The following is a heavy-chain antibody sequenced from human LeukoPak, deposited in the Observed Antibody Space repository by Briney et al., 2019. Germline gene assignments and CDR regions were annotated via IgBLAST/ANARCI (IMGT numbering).Heavy chain of an antibody. Sequence: ASVKVSCKASGYTFTGYYMHWVRQAPGQGLEWMGWINPNSGGTNYAQKFQGRATMTRDTSISTAYMELSRLRSDDTAVYYCARDDSNYYYGMDVWGQGTTVTVSS. CDR3: ARDDSNYYYGMDV. J-gene: IGHJ6*02. CDR1: GYTFTGYY. D-gene: IGHD4-11*01. V-gene: IGHV1-2*02. CDR2: INPNSGGT.